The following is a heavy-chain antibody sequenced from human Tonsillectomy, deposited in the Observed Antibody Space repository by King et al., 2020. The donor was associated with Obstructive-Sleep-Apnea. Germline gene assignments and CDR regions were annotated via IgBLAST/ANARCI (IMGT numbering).Heavy chain of an antibody. V-gene: IGHV4-31*03. D-gene: IGHD3-9*01. CDR3: ARDRYDILTGRRDAFDI. CDR1: GGSISSGGYY. CDR2: IYYSGST. J-gene: IGHJ3*02. Sequence: QLQESGPGLVKPSQTLSLTCTVSGGSISSGGYYWSWIRQHPGKGLEWIGYIYYSGSTYYNPSLKSRVTISVDTSKNQSSLKLSSVTAADTAVYYCARDRYDILTGRRDAFDIWGQGTMVTVSS.